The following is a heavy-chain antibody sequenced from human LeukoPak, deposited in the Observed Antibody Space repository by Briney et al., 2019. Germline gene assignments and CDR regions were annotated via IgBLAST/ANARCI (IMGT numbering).Heavy chain of an antibody. J-gene: IGHJ6*03. CDR1: GFTFSSYA. CDR3: AKAGIAAAGTHLYYYYYMDV. D-gene: IGHD6-13*01. CDR2: ISGSGGST. V-gene: IGHV3-23*01. Sequence: GGSLRLSCAASGFTFSSYAMSWVRQAPGKGLEWVSAISGSGGSTYYADSVKGRFTISRDNSKNTLYLQTNSLRAEDTAVYYCAKAGIAAAGTHLYYYYYMDVWGKGTTVTVSS.